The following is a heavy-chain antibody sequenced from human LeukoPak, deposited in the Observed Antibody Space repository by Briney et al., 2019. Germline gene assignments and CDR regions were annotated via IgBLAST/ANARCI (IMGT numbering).Heavy chain of an antibody. V-gene: IGHV4-34*01. Sequence: SETLSLTCAVYGGSFSGYYWSWIRQPPGKGLEWIGEINHSGSTNYNPSLKSRVTISVDTSKNQFSLKLSSVTAADTAVYYCARLTPDDSSGYYSSNFDYWGQGTLVTVSS. CDR3: ARLTPDDSSGYYSSNFDY. D-gene: IGHD3-22*01. J-gene: IGHJ4*02. CDR2: INHSGST. CDR1: GGSFSGYY.